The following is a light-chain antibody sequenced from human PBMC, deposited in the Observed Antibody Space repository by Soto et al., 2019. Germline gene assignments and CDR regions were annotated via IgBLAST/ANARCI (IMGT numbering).Light chain of an antibody. CDR3: QQFNSYPQT. J-gene: IGKJ3*01. CDR2: DAS. V-gene: IGKV1-13*02. Sequence: AIQLTQSPSSLSASVGDRVTITCRASQGISSALAWYQQKPGKAPKLLIYDASSLESGVPSRFSGSGSGTDFTLTISSLQPDYLATYYCQQFNSYPQTFGPGTKVDIK. CDR1: QGISSA.